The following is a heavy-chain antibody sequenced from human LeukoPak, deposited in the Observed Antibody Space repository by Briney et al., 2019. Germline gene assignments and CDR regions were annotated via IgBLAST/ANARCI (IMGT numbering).Heavy chain of an antibody. D-gene: IGHD3-22*01. V-gene: IGHV1-69*04. CDR1: GGTFSSYA. CDR3: ASLMYYYDSSGYSHHFDY. Sequence: SVKVSCKASGGTFSSYAISWVRQAPGQGLEWMGRIIPILGIANYAQKFQGRVTITADKSTSTAYMELSSLRSEDTAVYYCASLMYYYDSSGYSHHFDYWGQGTLVTVSS. CDR2: IIPILGIA. J-gene: IGHJ4*02.